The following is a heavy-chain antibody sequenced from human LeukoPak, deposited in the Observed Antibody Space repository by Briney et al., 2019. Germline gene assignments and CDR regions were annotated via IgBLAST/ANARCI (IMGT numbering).Heavy chain of an antibody. CDR2: IIPIFGTA. V-gene: IGHV1-69*05. J-gene: IGHJ3*02. Sequence: SVKVSCKASGGTFSSYAISWVRQAPGQGLEWMGRIIPIFGTANYAQKFQGRVTITTDESTSTAYMELSSLRSEDTAVYYCARYCSGGSCYHAFDIWGQGTMVTVSS. CDR1: GGTFSSYA. D-gene: IGHD2-15*01. CDR3: ARYCSGGSCYHAFDI.